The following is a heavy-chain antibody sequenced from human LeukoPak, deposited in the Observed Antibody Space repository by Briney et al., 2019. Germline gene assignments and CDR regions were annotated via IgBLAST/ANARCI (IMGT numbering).Heavy chain of an antibody. V-gene: IGHV3-23*01. J-gene: IGHJ4*02. D-gene: IGHD6-19*01. CDR2: IARDDYT. Sequence: GGSLRLSCVASGFTFRGYSMAWVRQVPGGGLEWVSAIARDDYTVYPDPLKGRFTISRDNSRNTLYLQMNSLRAEDTAVYYCVKERDRGTDVADDFDFWGQGTLVTVSS. CDR1: GFTFRGYS. CDR3: VKERDRGTDVADDFDF.